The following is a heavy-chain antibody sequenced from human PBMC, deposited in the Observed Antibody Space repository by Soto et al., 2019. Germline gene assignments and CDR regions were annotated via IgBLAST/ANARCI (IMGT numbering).Heavy chain of an antibody. D-gene: IGHD3-22*01. V-gene: IGHV3-30*18. Sequence: GGSLRLSCAASGFTLSSYGMHWVRQAPGKGLEWVAVISYDGSNKYYADSVKGRFTISRDNSKNTLYLQMNSLRAEDTAVYYCAKDLDYYDSSGTDYWGQGTLVTVSS. J-gene: IGHJ4*02. CDR1: GFTLSSYG. CDR2: ISYDGSNK. CDR3: AKDLDYYDSSGTDY.